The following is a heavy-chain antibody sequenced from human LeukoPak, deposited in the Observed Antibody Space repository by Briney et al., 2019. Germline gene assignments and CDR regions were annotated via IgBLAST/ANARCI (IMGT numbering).Heavy chain of an antibody. D-gene: IGHD3-22*01. V-gene: IGHV1-69*05. CDR3: ASSRGRGYYDSSGYQYFDY. CDR2: IIPIFGTA. Sequence: SVKVSCKASGGTFSSYAISWVRQAPGQGLEWMGGIIPIFGTANYVQKFQGRVTITTDESTSTAYMELSSLRSEDTAVYYCASSRGRGYYDSSGYQYFDYWGQGTLVTVSS. CDR1: GGTFSSYA. J-gene: IGHJ4*02.